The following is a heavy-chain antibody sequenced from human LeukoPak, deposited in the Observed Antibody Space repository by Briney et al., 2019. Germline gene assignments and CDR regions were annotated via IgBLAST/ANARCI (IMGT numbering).Heavy chain of an antibody. V-gene: IGHV3-64*01. J-gene: IGHJ4*02. CDR1: GFTFSSYA. CDR3: ARRQGGSYDY. Sequence: GGSLRLSCAASGFTFSSYAMHWVRQAPGKGLEYVSAISSNGGSTCYANSVKGRFTISRDNSKNTLYLQMGSLRAEDMAVYYCARRQGGSYDYWGQGTLVTVSS. D-gene: IGHD1-26*01. CDR2: ISSNGGST.